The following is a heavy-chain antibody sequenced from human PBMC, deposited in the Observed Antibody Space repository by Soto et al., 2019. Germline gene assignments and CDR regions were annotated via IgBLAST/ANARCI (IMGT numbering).Heavy chain of an antibody. D-gene: IGHD6-13*01. CDR1: GFTFSDYA. Sequence: GGSLRLSCAASGFTFSDYAMSWVRQAPGKGLEWVSAISGSGGSTYYADSVKGRFTISRDNSKNTLYLQMNSLRAEDTAVYYCAKSLADSSSWLPYYFDYWGQGTLVTVSS. J-gene: IGHJ4*02. V-gene: IGHV3-23*01. CDR3: AKSLADSSSWLPYYFDY. CDR2: ISGSGGST.